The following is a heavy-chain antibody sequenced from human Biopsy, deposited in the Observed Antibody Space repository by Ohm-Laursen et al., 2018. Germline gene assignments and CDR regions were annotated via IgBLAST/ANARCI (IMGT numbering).Heavy chain of an antibody. CDR3: ARATNSTGWPYYYFYGMDV. V-gene: IGHV4-59*01. D-gene: IGHD2/OR15-2a*01. CDR1: GGSISSDF. J-gene: IGHJ6*02. CDR2: IYYSGRT. Sequence: GTLSLTCTVSGGSISSDFWSWMRQTPGKGLEGIGYIYYSGRTNYNPSLKSRVTISVDTSKNQFSLRLNSVTAADTAVYYCARATNSTGWPYYYFYGMDVWGQGTTVTVSS.